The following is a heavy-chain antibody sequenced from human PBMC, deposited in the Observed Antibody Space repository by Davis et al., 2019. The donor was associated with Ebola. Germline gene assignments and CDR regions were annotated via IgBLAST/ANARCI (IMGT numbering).Heavy chain of an antibody. Sequence: AASVKVSCKASGYTFTTYPMNWVRQAPGQGLEWMGWINTNTGNPTYAKGFTGRFVFSLDTSVSTAYLQISSLKAEDTAVYYCARDRHYYGMDVWGQGTTVTVSS. CDR2: INTNTGNP. J-gene: IGHJ6*02. CDR3: ARDRHYYGMDV. V-gene: IGHV7-4-1*02. CDR1: GYTFTTYP.